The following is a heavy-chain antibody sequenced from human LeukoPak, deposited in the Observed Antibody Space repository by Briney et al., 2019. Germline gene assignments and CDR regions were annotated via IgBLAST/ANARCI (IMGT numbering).Heavy chain of an antibody. D-gene: IGHD5-18*01. CDR1: GGTFSSYA. CDR2: IIPIFGTA. Sequence: GASVQVSCKASGGTFSSYAISWVRQAPGQGLEWMGGIIPIFGTANYAQKFQGRVTITADESTSTAYMELSSLRSEDTAVYYCARAGTAMVTDYDYWGQGTLVTVSS. J-gene: IGHJ4*02. V-gene: IGHV1-69*13. CDR3: ARAGTAMVTDYDY.